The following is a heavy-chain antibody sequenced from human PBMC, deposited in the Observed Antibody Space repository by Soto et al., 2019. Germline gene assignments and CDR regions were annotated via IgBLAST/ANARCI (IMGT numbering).Heavy chain of an antibody. CDR1: GFTVSSNY. CDR3: ARGRTAMITYDY. CDR2: IYSGGST. Sequence: GGSLRLSCAASGFTVSSNYMSWVRQAPGKGLEWVSVIYSGGSTYYADSVKGRFTISRDNSKNTLYLQMKSLRAEDTAVYYCARGRTAMITYDYWGQGTLVTVSS. J-gene: IGHJ4*02. D-gene: IGHD5-18*01. V-gene: IGHV3-66*01.